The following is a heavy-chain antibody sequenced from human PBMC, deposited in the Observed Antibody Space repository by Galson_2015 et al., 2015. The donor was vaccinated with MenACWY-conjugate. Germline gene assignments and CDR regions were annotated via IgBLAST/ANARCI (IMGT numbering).Heavy chain of an antibody. V-gene: IGHV4-39*07. CDR3: TTLWRHRYYYDSGVAFDI. D-gene: IGHD3-22*01. Sequence: ETLSLTCTVSGGSISSSSYYWGWIRQPPGKGLEWIGSIYYSGSTYYNPSLKSRVTISVDTSKNQISLKLSSVTAADTAVYYCTTLWRHRYYYDSGVAFDIWGQGTMVTVSS. CDR1: GGSISSSSYY. J-gene: IGHJ3*02. CDR2: IYYSGST.